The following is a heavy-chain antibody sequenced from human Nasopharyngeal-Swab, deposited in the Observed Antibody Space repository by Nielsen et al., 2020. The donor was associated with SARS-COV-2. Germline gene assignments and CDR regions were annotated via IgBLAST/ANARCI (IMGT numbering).Heavy chain of an antibody. V-gene: IGHV5-10-1*01. D-gene: IGHD6-6*01. CDR3: ASRRFEYSSDPSRAFDI. Sequence: VRQMPGKGLEWMGRIDPSDSYTNYSQSFQCHVTISADKSISTDYLQWSSLKASDTAMYYCASRRFEYSSDPSRAFDIWGQGTMVTVSS. CDR2: IDPSDSYT. J-gene: IGHJ3*02.